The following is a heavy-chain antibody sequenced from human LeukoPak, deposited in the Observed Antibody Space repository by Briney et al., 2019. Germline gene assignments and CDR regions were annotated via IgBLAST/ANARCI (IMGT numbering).Heavy chain of an antibody. V-gene: IGHV3-23*01. CDR2: ISGSGGST. CDR1: GFTFSSYA. Sequence: GASLRLSCAASGFTFSSYAMSWVRQAPGKGLEWVSAISGSGGSTYYADSVKGRFTISRDNSKNTLYLQMNSLRAGDTAVYYCASLTTVTSNWFDPWGQGTLVTVSS. J-gene: IGHJ5*02. CDR3: ASLTTVTSNWFDP. D-gene: IGHD4-17*01.